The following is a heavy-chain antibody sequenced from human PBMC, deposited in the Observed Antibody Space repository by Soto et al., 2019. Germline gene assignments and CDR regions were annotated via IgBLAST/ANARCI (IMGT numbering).Heavy chain of an antibody. CDR2: IYYSGST. Sequence: KPSETLSLTCTVSGGSISSYYWSWIRQPPGKGLEWIGYIYYSGSTNYNPSLKSRVTISVDTSKNQFSLELSFVTAADTAVYYCAREADSSGYYLGRGRKRRPSFFDYWGQGTPVTVSS. CDR1: GGSISSYY. V-gene: IGHV4-59*01. D-gene: IGHD3-22*01. J-gene: IGHJ4*02. CDR3: AREADSSGYYLGRGRKRRPSFFDY.